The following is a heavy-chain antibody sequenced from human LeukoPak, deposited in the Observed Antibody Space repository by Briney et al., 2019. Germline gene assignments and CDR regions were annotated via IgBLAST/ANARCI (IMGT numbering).Heavy chain of an antibody. CDR1: GGSISSHY. D-gene: IGHD5-18*01. CDR3: ARSPYRGYSYGLDY. V-gene: IGHV4-59*11. Sequence: SETLSLTCTVSGGSISSHYWSWIRQPPGKGLEWIGYIYYSGSTNYNPSLKSRVTISVDMSKNQFSLKLSSVTAADTAVYYCARSPYRGYSYGLDYWGQGTLVTVSS. J-gene: IGHJ4*02. CDR2: IYYSGST.